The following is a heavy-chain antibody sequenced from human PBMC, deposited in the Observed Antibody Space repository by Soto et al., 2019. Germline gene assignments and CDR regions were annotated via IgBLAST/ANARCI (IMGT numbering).Heavy chain of an antibody. CDR1: GGSISSSSYF. CDR2: IYYSGST. Sequence: QLQLQESGPGLVKPSETLSLTCSVSGGSISSSSYFWGWIRQPPGKGLEWIGCIYYSGSTYYNPSLKXRXTXSXNTSKNQFSLKLSSVTAADTAVYYCARHPSDFWFDPWGQGTLVTVSS. CDR3: ARHPSDFWFDP. J-gene: IGHJ5*02. V-gene: IGHV4-39*01. D-gene: IGHD2-21*02.